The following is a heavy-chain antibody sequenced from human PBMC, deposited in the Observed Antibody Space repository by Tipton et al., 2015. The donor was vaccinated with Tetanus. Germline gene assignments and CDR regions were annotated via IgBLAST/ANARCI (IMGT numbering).Heavy chain of an antibody. J-gene: IGHJ4*02. CDR2: IYYSGTT. V-gene: IGHV4-31*03. Sequence: TLSLTCTVSGGSISSGGYYWSWIRQHPGKGLEWIGYIYYSGTTYYNPSLKSRVTISVDTSKNQFSLKLSSVTAADPAVYYCARERVNLAVAAGFDYWGQGTLVPVSS. CDR3: ARERVNLAVAAGFDY. D-gene: IGHD6-19*01. CDR1: GGSISSGGYY.